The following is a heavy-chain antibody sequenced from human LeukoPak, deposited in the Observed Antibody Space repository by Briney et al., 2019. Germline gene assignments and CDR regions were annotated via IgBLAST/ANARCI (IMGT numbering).Heavy chain of an antibody. CDR3: ARTYSGSYYYFDN. J-gene: IGHJ4*02. V-gene: IGHV4-28*05. CDR1: GYSVSSTNW. Sequence: SETLSLTCAVSGYSVSSTNWWGWIRQPPGKGLEWIGYIYYSGSIYYNPSLKSRVTMSVDTSKNQFSLKLSFVTAVDTAVYYCARTYSGSYYYFDNWGQGTLVTVSS. D-gene: IGHD1-26*01. CDR2: IYYSGSI.